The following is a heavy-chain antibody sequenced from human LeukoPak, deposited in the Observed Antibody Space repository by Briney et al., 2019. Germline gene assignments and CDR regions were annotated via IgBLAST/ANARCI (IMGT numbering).Heavy chain of an antibody. D-gene: IGHD4-23*01. V-gene: IGHV1-18*01. J-gene: IGHJ6*02. Sequence: GASVKVSCKASGYTFTSYGISWVRQAPGQGLEWMGWISAYNGNTNYAQKLQGRVTMTTDTSTSTAYMELRSLRPDDTAVYYCARDSAFYYGGRYGMDVWGQGTTVTVSS. CDR3: ARDSAFYYGGRYGMDV. CDR2: ISAYNGNT. CDR1: GYTFTSYG.